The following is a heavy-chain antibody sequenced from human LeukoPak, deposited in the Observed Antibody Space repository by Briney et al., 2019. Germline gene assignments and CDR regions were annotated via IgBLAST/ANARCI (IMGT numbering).Heavy chain of an antibody. CDR3: ARDSGTTRYYYYMDV. D-gene: IGHD1-7*01. J-gene: IGHJ6*03. V-gene: IGHV4-38-2*02. CDR2: IYHSGST. CDR1: GYSISSGYY. Sequence: SETLSLTCTVSGYSISSGYYWGWIRQSPGKGLEWIGSIYHSGSTYYNPSLKSRVIISVDTSKNQFSLKLSSVTAADTAVYYCARDSGTTRYYYYMDVWGKGTTVTVSS.